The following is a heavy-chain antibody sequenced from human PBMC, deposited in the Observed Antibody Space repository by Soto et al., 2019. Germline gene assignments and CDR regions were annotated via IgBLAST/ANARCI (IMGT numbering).Heavy chain of an antibody. V-gene: IGHV3-74*01. Sequence: GGSLRLSCVASGFTFSRYWMHWVRQAPGKGLVWVSSINSDGTGTRYADSVKGRFTISRDNAKNTLYVQMNSLWAEDTAVYYCASGLRFGVVMTYYTDVWGKGTTVTVSS. J-gene: IGHJ6*03. CDR1: GFTFSRYW. D-gene: IGHD3-3*01. CDR3: ASGLRFGVVMTYYTDV. CDR2: INSDGTGT.